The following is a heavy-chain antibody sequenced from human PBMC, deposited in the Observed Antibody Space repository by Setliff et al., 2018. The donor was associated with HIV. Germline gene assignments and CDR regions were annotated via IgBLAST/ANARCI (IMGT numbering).Heavy chain of an antibody. D-gene: IGHD5-12*01. CDR1: GGSISSHY. CDR3: ARYSGYDPSFDY. Sequence: SETLSLTCTVSGGSISSHYWSWIRQPPGKGLEWIGEINHSGSTNYNPSLKSRVTISVDTSKNQFSLKLSSVTAADTAVYYCARYSGYDPSFDYWGQGTLVTVSS. J-gene: IGHJ4*02. V-gene: IGHV4-34*01. CDR2: INHSGST.